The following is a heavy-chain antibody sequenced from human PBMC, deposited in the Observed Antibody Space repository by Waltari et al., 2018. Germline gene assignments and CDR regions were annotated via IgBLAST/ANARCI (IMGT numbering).Heavy chain of an antibody. D-gene: IGHD6-13*01. CDR1: GFPFSSYS. J-gene: IGHJ4*02. V-gene: IGHV3-48*04. CDR3: ARESSSWYAAVPY. CDR2: ISSSSSTI. Sequence: EVQLVESGGGLVQPGGSLRLSWSASGFPFSSYSITWVRQAPGKGLEWVAYISSSSSTIYYADSVKGRFTISRDNAKNSLYLQMNSLRAEDTAVYYCARESSSWYAAVPYWGQGTLVTVSS.